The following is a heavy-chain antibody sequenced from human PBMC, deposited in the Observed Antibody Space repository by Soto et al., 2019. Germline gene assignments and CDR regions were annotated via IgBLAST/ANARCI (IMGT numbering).Heavy chain of an antibody. J-gene: IGHJ4*02. CDR2: IYYSGST. CDR3: ARENRGTVTSFDY. CDR1: GGSISSGDYY. V-gene: IGHV4-30-4*01. D-gene: IGHD4-17*01. Sequence: SETLSLTCTVSGGSISSGDYYWSWIRQPPGKGLEWIGYIYYSGSTYYNLSLKSRVTISVDTSKNQFSLRLSSVTAADTAVYYCARENRGTVTSFDYWGQGTLVTVSS.